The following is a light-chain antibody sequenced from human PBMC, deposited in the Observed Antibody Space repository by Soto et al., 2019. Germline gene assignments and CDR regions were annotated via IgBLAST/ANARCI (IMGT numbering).Light chain of an antibody. CDR3: MQSLTSPIT. V-gene: IGKV2D-29*01. J-gene: IGKJ5*01. CDR2: EAF. Sequence: IVLTQTPPSLSVTPGQPASISCKSSQTLLKSNGRTYLSWYFQKAGQPPQLLIFEAFNRFSGVPDRFTGSGLGTDYTLNVSRVEADDIGFYYCMQSLTSPITFGQGTRLDMK. CDR1: QTLLKSNGRTY.